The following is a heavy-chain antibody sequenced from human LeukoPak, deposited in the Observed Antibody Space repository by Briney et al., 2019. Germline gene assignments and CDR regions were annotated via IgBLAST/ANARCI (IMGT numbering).Heavy chain of an antibody. CDR3: PRDLYGDLDY. V-gene: IGHV4-38-2*02. D-gene: IGHD4-17*01. Sequence: SETLSLTCTVSGYSISSGYYWGWIRQPPGKGLEWIGSIYHSGSTYYNPSLKSRVTISVDTSKNQFSLKLSSVTAADTAVYYCPRDLYGDLDYWGQGTLVTVSS. CDR1: GYSISSGYY. CDR2: IYHSGST. J-gene: IGHJ4*02.